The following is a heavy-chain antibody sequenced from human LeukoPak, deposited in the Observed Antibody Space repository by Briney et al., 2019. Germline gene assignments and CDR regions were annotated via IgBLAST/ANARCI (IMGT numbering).Heavy chain of an antibody. V-gene: IGHV4-59*12. Sequence: SETLSLTCTVSGGSISSYYWTWIRQPPGKGLEWIGYIYYSGSTNYNPSLKSRVTISVDTSKNQFSLKLSSVTAADTAVYYCARAYGSGSPIDYWGQGTLVTVSS. D-gene: IGHD3-10*01. CDR2: IYYSGST. J-gene: IGHJ4*02. CDR1: GGSISSYY. CDR3: ARAYGSGSPIDY.